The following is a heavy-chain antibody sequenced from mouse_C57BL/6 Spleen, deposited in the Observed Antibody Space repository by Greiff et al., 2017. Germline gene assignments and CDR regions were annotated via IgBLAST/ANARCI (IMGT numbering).Heavy chain of an antibody. V-gene: IGHV1-80*01. CDR2: IYPGDGDT. CDR3: ARDHTTRYFDY. J-gene: IGHJ2*01. Sequence: VQLQQSGAELVKPGASVKISCKASGYAFSSYWMNWVKQRPGKGLEWIGQIYPGDGDTNYNGKFKGKATLTAYQSSSTAYMQRSSLTSEDSAVYFCARDHTTRYFDYWGQGTTLTVSS. D-gene: IGHD2-12*01. CDR1: GYAFSSYW.